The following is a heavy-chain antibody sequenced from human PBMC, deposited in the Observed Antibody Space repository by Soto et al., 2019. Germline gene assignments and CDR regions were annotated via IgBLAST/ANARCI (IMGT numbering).Heavy chain of an antibody. CDR1: GYTFTSYG. Sequence: ASVKVSCKAPGYTFTSYGISWVRQAPGQGLEWMGWISAYNGNTNYAQKLQGRATMTTDTSTSTAYMELRSLRSDDTAVYYCARERGSWFGDTYWYFDLWGRGTLVTSPQ. V-gene: IGHV1-18*01. J-gene: IGHJ2*01. D-gene: IGHD3-10*01. CDR2: ISAYNGNT. CDR3: ARERGSWFGDTYWYFDL.